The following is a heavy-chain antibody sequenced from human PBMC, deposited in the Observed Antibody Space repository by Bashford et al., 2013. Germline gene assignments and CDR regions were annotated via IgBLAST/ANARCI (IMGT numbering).Heavy chain of an antibody. V-gene: IGHV1-69*13. CDR3: ARGSLRFLAHYYGMDV. D-gene: IGHD3-3*01. Sequence: SVKVSCKASGGTFSSYAISWVRQAPGQGLEWMGGIIPIFGTANYAQKFQGRVTITADESTSTAYMELSSLRSEDTAVYYCARGSLRFLAHYYGMDVWGQGTTVTVSS. CDR2: IIPIFGTA. J-gene: IGHJ6*02. CDR1: GGTFSSYA.